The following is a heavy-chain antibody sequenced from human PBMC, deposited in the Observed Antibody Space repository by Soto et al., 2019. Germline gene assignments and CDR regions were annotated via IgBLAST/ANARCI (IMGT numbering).Heavy chain of an antibody. J-gene: IGHJ6*02. V-gene: IGHV1-3*01. CDR3: ARPTYAVMVRGVLDYYYGMDV. CDR1: GYTFTSYA. D-gene: IGHD3-10*01. Sequence: ASVKVSCKASGYTFTSYAMHWVRQAPGQRLEWMGWINAGNGNTEYSQKFQGRVTITRDTSASTAYMELSSLRSEDAAVYCCARPTYAVMVRGVLDYYYGMDVWGQGTTVTVSS. CDR2: INAGNGNT.